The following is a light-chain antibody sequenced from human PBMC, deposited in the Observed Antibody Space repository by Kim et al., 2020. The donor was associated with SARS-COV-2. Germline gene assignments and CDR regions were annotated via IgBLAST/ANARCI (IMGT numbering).Light chain of an antibody. CDR1: NIGSRD. V-gene: IGLV3-9*01. CDR2: RDF. Sequence: VSVALGQTARITCGVKNIGSRDVHWYQQKPGQAPVLVIYRDFNRPSGIPERFSGSNSGNTATLTINRAQAGDEADYYCQVWDSRVFGGGTQLTVL. J-gene: IGLJ2*01. CDR3: QVWDSRV.